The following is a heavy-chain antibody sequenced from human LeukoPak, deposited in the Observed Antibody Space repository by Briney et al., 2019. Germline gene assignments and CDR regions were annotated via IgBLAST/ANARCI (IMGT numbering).Heavy chain of an antibody. CDR3: AGPKGGSSWYAQIDY. Sequence: SVKVSCKASGGTFTSYAISWVRQAPGQGLEWMGGIIPIFGKANYAQKFQGRVTITTDESTSTAYMELSSLRSEDTAVYYCAGPKGGSSWYAQIDYWGQGTLVTVSS. V-gene: IGHV1-69*05. CDR1: GGTFTSYA. J-gene: IGHJ4*02. CDR2: IIPIFGKA. D-gene: IGHD6-13*01.